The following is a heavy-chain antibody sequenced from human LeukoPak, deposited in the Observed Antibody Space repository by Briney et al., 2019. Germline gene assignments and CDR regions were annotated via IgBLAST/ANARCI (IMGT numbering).Heavy chain of an antibody. V-gene: IGHV1-18*01. D-gene: IGHD1-26*01. J-gene: IGHJ5*02. Sequence: ASVKVSCKSSGYSFTSYGISWVRQAPGRGLEWMGWISAYNGNTNYAQRLQGRVTMTTDTSTSTAYMELRSLRSDDTAVYYCARSLKSRATPNWCDAWGQGTLVTVSS. CDR1: GYSFTSYG. CDR3: ARSLKSRATPNWCDA. CDR2: ISAYNGNT.